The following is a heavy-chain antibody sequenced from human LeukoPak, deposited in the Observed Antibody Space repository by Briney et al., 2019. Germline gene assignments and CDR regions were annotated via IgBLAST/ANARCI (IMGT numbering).Heavy chain of an antibody. V-gene: IGHV4-39*01. CDR2: IYYSGST. J-gene: IGHJ5*02. Sequence: SETLSLTCTVSGGSISSSSYYWGWIRQPPGKGLEWIGSIYYSGSTYYNPSLKSRVTISVDTSKNQFSLKLSSVTAADTAVYYCARGPGHYDSSGSNWFDPWGQGTLVTVSS. CDR3: ARGPGHYDSSGSNWFDP. CDR1: GGSISSSSYY. D-gene: IGHD3-22*01.